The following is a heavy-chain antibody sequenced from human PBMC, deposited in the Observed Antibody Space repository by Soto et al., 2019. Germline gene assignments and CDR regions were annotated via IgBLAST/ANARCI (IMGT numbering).Heavy chain of an antibody. V-gene: IGHV3-74*01. Sequence: PGGSLRLSCAASGFTFSNYWMHWVRQAPGKGLEWVSRIKGDGSSTTYADSVKGRFTISRDNAKNTVYLQMNSLRAEDTAVYYCIRVSGGDWGQGTMVTVSS. J-gene: IGHJ3*01. CDR1: GFTFSNYW. D-gene: IGHD2-15*01. CDR2: IKGDGSST. CDR3: IRVSGGD.